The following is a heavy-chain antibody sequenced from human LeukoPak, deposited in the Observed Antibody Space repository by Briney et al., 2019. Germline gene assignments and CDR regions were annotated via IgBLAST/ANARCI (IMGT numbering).Heavy chain of an antibody. D-gene: IGHD5-12*01. J-gene: IGHJ4*02. CDR1: GYTLTELS. CDR3: ATVVLYSGYYFDY. Sequence: ASVKVSCKVSGYTLTELSMHWVRRAPGKGLEWMGGFDPEDGATIYAQKFQGRVTMTEDTSTDTAYMELSSLRSEDTAVYYCATVVLYSGYYFDYWGQGTLVTVSS. V-gene: IGHV1-24*01. CDR2: FDPEDGAT.